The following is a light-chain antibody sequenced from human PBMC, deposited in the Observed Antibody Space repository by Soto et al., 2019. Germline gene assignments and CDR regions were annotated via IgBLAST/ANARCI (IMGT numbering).Light chain of an antibody. J-gene: IGLJ2*01. V-gene: IGLV2-23*01. CDR2: EGT. CDR1: SSDVGSYNL. Sequence: QSALTQPAPVSGSPGQSITISCTGTSSDVGSYNLVSWFQQHPGEAPKLMIYEGTKRPSGVSNRFSGSKSGNTASLTIFGLQAEDEAHYYCCSYAGSDTMLFGGGTKVTVL. CDR3: CSYAGSDTML.